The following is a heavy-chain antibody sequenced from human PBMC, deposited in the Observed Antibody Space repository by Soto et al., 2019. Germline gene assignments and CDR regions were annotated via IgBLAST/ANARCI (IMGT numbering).Heavy chain of an antibody. D-gene: IGHD6-13*01. CDR3: ARDLSKQQLVIFDY. V-gene: IGHV1-46*03. CDR1: GYTFTSYY. Sequence: ASVKVSCKASGYTFTSYYMHWVRQALGQGLEWMGIISPSGGSTSYAQKFQGIVTMTRDTSTSTVYMELSSLRSEDTAVYYCARDLSKQQLVIFDYWGQGTLVTVSS. J-gene: IGHJ4*02. CDR2: ISPSGGST.